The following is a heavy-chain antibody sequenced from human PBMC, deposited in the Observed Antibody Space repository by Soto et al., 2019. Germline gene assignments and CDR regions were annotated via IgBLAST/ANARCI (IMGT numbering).Heavy chain of an antibody. D-gene: IGHD3-9*01. V-gene: IGHV1-69*13. Sequence: SVKVSCKASGGTFSSYAISWVRQAPGQGLEWMGGIIPIFGTANYAQKFQGRVTITADESTSTAYMELSSLRSEDTAVYYCARDKASVIRYFDWLPPPYGMDVWGQGTTVTVSS. CDR3: ARDKASVIRYFDWLPPPYGMDV. J-gene: IGHJ6*02. CDR1: GGTFSSYA. CDR2: IIPIFGTA.